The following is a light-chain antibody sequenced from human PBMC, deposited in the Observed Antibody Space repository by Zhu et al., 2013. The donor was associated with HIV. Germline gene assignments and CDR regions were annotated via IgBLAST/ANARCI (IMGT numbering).Light chain of an antibody. J-gene: IGLJ3*02. Sequence: QSVLTQPPSASGTPGQRVTISCSGSSSNIGSNYVSWYQQLPGTAPKLLIYSKNQRPPGSLTDSLAPSLAPQPPWPSVGSGPGSEADYYCAAWDDSLNGWVFGGGTTLTVL. CDR2: SKN. CDR3: AAWDDSLNGWV. CDR1: SSNIGSNY. V-gene: IGLV1-47*01.